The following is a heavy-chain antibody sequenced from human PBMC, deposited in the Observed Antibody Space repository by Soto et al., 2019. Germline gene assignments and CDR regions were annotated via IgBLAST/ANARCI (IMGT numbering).Heavy chain of an antibody. V-gene: IGHV3-49*03. Sequence: GGSLRLSCTASGFTFGDYAMSWFRQAPGKGLEWVGFIRSKAYGGTTEYAASVKGRFTISRDDSKSIAYLQMNSLKTEDTAVYYCTRATLYDYIWGSYRYHPFDYWGQGTLVTVSS. D-gene: IGHD3-16*02. J-gene: IGHJ4*02. CDR2: IRSKAYGGTT. CDR3: TRATLYDYIWGSYRYHPFDY. CDR1: GFTFGDYA.